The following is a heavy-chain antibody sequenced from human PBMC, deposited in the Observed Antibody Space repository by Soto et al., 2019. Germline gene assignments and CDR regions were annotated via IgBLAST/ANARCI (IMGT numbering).Heavy chain of an antibody. CDR1: GYTFTSYG. CDR3: ARDPNRQDSYGRHFDY. J-gene: IGHJ4*02. CDR2: ISAYNGNT. Sequence: VASVKVSCKASGYTFTSYGISWVRQAPGQGLEWMGWISAYNGNTNYAQKLQGRVTMTTDTSTSTAYMELRSLRSDDTAVYYCARDPNRQDSYGRHFDYWGQGTLVTVSS. V-gene: IGHV1-18*01. D-gene: IGHD5-18*01.